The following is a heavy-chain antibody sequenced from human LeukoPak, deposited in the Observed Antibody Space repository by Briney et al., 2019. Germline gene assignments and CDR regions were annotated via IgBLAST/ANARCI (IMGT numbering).Heavy chain of an antibody. CDR3: ARGQQQLVFRADY. Sequence: SVKVSCKASGGTFSGYAITWVRQAPGQGLEWMGGIIPIFGTANYAQKFQGRVTITADESTCTAYMELSSLRSEDTAAYYCARGQQQLVFRADYWGQGTLVTVSS. J-gene: IGHJ4*02. V-gene: IGHV1-69*13. D-gene: IGHD6-13*01. CDR2: IIPIFGTA. CDR1: GGTFSGYA.